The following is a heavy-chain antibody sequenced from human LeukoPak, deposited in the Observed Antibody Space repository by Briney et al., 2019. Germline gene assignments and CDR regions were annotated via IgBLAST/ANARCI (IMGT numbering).Heavy chain of an antibody. CDR2: ISGITYST. CDR3: ARGRGYSGYDYGMDV. CDR1: GFTFSTYS. D-gene: IGHD5-12*01. J-gene: IGHJ6*02. Sequence: AGGSLRLSCVASGFTFSTYSMNWFRLAPGKGLEWVSYISGITYSTFYADSVKGRFTISRDNAKNSLYLQMNSLRAEDTAVYYCARGRGYSGYDYGMDVWGQGTTVTVSS. V-gene: IGHV3-48*04.